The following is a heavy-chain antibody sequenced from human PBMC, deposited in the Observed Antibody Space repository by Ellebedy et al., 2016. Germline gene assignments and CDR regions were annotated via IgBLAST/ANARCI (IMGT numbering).Heavy chain of an antibody. J-gene: IGHJ4*02. V-gene: IGHV4-59*01. CDR3: ARGGEWGGILFDY. CDR1: GGSISSYY. CDR2: IYYSGST. D-gene: IGHD3-16*01. Sequence: SETLSLTCTVSGGSISSYYWSWIRQPPGKGLEWIGYIYYSGSTNYNPSLNSRVTISLDTSKNQFFLKLSSVTAADTAVYYCARGGEWGGILFDYWGQGTLVTVSS.